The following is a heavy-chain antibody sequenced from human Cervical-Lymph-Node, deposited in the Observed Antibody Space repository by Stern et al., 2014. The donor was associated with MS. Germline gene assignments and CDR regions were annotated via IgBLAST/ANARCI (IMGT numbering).Heavy chain of an antibody. V-gene: IGHV1-69*01. D-gene: IGHD1-14*01. CDR3: ARGASSAAWYKHAVDV. CDR1: GDTSNTDA. J-gene: IGHJ6*02. Sequence: QVQLVESGAEVQKPGSSVKVSCKASGDTSNTDAIHWVRQAPGQGLEWMGGIIPVLVTPVHAQGVKGRVSIASDESTATDYMELSSLRSDDTAVYYCARGASSAAWYKHAVDVWGQWTTVTVSS. CDR2: IIPVLVTP.